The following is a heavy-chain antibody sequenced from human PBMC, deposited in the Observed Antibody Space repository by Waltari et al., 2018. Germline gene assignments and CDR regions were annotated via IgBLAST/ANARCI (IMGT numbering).Heavy chain of an antibody. CDR3: ARGRATYYDFWSGYYFDY. D-gene: IGHD3-3*01. J-gene: IGHJ4*02. Sequence: QVQLQESGPGLVKPSETLSLTCAVSGYSISGGYYWAWTRQPPGRGLEWIGSIYHSGSTYYNPSVKSRVTISVDTSKNQFSLKLSSVTAADTAVYYCARGRATYYDFWSGYYFDYWGQGTLVTVSS. V-gene: IGHV4-38-2*01. CDR2: IYHSGST. CDR1: GYSISGGYY.